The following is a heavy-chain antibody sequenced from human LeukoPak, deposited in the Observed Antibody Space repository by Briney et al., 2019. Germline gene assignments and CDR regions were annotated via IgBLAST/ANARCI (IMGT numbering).Heavy chain of an antibody. CDR3: AKYDVWSGFSYDR. CDR2: VKRDGSEK. D-gene: IGHD3-3*01. V-gene: IGHV3-7*01. J-gene: IGHJ5*02. Sequence: GGSLRLSCAASGFTFSSFWMSWVRQAPGKGLEWVANVKRDGSEKYYMDSLKGRFTISRDNAKNSLYLEINSLTVEDTAVYYCAKYDVWSGFSYDRWGQGTLVTVSS. CDR1: GFTFSSFW.